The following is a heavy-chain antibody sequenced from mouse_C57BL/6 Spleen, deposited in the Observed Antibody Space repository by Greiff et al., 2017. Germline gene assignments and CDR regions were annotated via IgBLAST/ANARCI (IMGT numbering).Heavy chain of an antibody. J-gene: IGHJ4*01. Sequence: QVQLQQSGPELVKPGASVKISCKASGYAFSSSWMNWVKQRPGKGLEWIGRIYPGDGDTNYNGKFKGKATLTADKSSSTAYMQLSSLTSEDSAVYFGERGSYYCKEGGYAKSYWGQGTSVTVSS. CDR3: ERGSYYCKEGGYAKSY. V-gene: IGHV1-82*01. D-gene: IGHD1-1*01. CDR2: IYPGDGDT. CDR1: GYAFSSSW.